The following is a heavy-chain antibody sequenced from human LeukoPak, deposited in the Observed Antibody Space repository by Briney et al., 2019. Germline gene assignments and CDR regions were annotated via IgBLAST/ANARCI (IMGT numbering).Heavy chain of an antibody. Sequence: PGGSLRLSCAASGFTFSSYNMNWVRQAPGKGLEWVSYISSSGSTIYYADSVKGRFTISRDNSKNTLYLQMNTLRAEDTAVYYCAKRGYDSSGYYSWFDPWGQGTLVTVSS. CDR2: ISSSGSTI. CDR1: GFTFSSYN. V-gene: IGHV3-48*01. D-gene: IGHD3-22*01. CDR3: AKRGYDSSGYYSWFDP. J-gene: IGHJ5*02.